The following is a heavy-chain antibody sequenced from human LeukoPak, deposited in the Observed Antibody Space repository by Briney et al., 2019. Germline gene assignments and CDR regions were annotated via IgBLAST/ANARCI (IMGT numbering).Heavy chain of an antibody. J-gene: IGHJ5*02. CDR2: INHSGST. V-gene: IGHV4-34*01. CDR3: ARQAAGPLLRDNWFDP. CDR1: GGSFSGYY. D-gene: IGHD2-21*02. Sequence: PSETLSLTCAVYGGSFSGYYWSWIRQPPGKGLEWIGEINHSGSTYYNPSLKSRVTIPVDTSKNQFSLKLSSVTAADTAVYYCARQAAGPLLRDNWFDPWGQGTLVTVSS.